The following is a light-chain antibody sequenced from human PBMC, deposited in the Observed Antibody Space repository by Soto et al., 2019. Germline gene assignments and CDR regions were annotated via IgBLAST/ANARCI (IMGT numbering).Light chain of an antibody. Sequence: EIVLTQSPATLSLSPGERATLSCRASQTVRTNYLAWYQQKPGQAPRLLIYDASSRATGIPDRFSGSGSGTDFTLTISRLEPEDFAVYYCQQYGSSPTWTFGQGTKVDIK. CDR2: DAS. CDR1: QTVRTNY. CDR3: QQYGSSPTWT. J-gene: IGKJ1*01. V-gene: IGKV3-20*01.